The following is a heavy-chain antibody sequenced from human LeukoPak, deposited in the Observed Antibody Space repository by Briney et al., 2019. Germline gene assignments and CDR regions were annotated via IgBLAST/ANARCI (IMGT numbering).Heavy chain of an antibody. J-gene: IGHJ4*02. V-gene: IGHV3-23*01. CDR2: ISGSGGRT. D-gene: IGHD3-22*01. CDR1: GITLSNYG. Sequence: GGSLRLSCVVSGITLSNYGMSWVRQAPGKGLEWVAGISGSGGRTNYADSVKGRFIISRDNPKNTLYLQMNSLRAEDTAVYFCAKRGVVIRVILVGFHKEAYYFDSWGQGALVTVSS. CDR3: AKRGVVIRVILVGFHKEAYYFDS.